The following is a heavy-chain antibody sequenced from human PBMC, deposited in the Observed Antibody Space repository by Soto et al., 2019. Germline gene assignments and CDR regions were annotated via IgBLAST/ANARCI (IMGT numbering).Heavy chain of an antibody. Sequence: SVKVSCKASGGTFSSYAISWVRQAPGQGLEWMGGIIPIFGTANYAQKFQGRVTITADESTSTAYMELSSLRSEDTAVYYCARGQHYYDSSGYYSYSMYVWGQGTTVTVSS. CDR1: GGTFSSYA. J-gene: IGHJ6*02. V-gene: IGHV1-69*13. D-gene: IGHD3-22*01. CDR3: ARGQHYYDSSGYYSYSMYV. CDR2: IIPIFGTA.